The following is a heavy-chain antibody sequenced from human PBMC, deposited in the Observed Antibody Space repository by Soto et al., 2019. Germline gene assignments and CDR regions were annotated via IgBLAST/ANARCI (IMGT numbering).Heavy chain of an antibody. CDR2: IYPGDSDT. V-gene: IGHV5-51*01. J-gene: IGHJ6*02. CDR1: GYTFSDYW. D-gene: IGHD6-13*01. Sequence: GESLKISCNGSGYTFSDYWIGWVRQMPGKGLEWMGIIYPGDSDTRYSPSFPGQVTISADKSISTAYLQWSSLKASDTAIYYCERVKTGNPGYYAMDVWGQGTTVPVSS. CDR3: ERVKTGNPGYYAMDV.